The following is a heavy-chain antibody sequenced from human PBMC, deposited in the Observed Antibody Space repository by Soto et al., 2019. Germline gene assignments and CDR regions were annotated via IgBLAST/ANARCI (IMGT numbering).Heavy chain of an antibody. D-gene: IGHD2-21*02. Sequence: EVQLVESGGGLVQPGGSLRLSCAASGFTFSSYEMNWVRQAPGKGLEWVSYISSRGTTIYYADSVKGRFTISIYNAKNSLFLQMNSLRAEDTAVYYCVSPSDWPDYWGQGTPVTVSS. CDR2: ISSRGTTI. J-gene: IGHJ4*02. CDR3: VSPSDWPDY. V-gene: IGHV3-48*03. CDR1: GFTFSSYE.